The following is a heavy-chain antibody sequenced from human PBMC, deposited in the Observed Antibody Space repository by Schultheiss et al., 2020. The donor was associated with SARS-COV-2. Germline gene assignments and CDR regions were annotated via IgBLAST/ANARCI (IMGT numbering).Heavy chain of an antibody. J-gene: IGHJ6*02. V-gene: IGHV4-4*02. CDR2: IYHSGST. CDR3: ARRASTYYYYGMDV. Sequence: SETLSLTCAVSGGSISSSNWWSWVRQPPGKGLEWIGEIYHSGSTNYNLSLKSRVTISVDTSKNQFSLKLSSVTAADTAVYYCARRASTYYYYGMDVWGQGTTVTVSS. CDR1: GGSISSSNW. D-gene: IGHD3-3*02.